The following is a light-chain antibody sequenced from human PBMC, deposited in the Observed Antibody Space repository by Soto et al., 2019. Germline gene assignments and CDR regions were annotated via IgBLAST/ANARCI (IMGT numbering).Light chain of an antibody. J-gene: IGKJ1*01. V-gene: IGKV1-5*01. CDR3: QQYNSYWT. Sequence: DIQMTQSPSTLSASVGDRVTITCRASQSISSWLAWYQQKPGKAPKLLIYDASSLKSGVPSRFSGSGSGTEFTLTSSSLQPDDVATYYCQQYNSYWTFGQGTKVEIK. CDR1: QSISSW. CDR2: DAS.